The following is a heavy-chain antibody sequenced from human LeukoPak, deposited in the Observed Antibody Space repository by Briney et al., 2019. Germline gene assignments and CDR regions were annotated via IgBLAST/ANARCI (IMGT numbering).Heavy chain of an antibody. Sequence: GESLKISYKGSGYSFTTYWIGWVRQMPGKGLERKRIIYPGDSDTRYSTTFQGQVTISGDRSISAAYLQWSNLKASDTAMYYCARRVLSDAFDIWGQGTMVTVSS. CDR2: IYPGDSDT. J-gene: IGHJ3*02. CDR3: ARRVLSDAFDI. D-gene: IGHD3-16*01. V-gene: IGHV5-51*01. CDR1: GYSFTTYW.